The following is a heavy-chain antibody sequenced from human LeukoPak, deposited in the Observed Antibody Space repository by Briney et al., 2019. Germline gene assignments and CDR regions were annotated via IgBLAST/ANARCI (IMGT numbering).Heavy chain of an antibody. CDR2: NYSGGSR. V-gene: IGHV3-66*04. CDR1: GFTVSSNY. Sequence: GGSLRLSCAASGFTVSSNYMSWVRQAPGKGLEWVSVNYSGGSRYYADSVKGRFTISRDNSKSTMYLQMNSLRAEDTAVYYCARRRVNSSGWRGVDYWGQGTLVTVSS. J-gene: IGHJ4*02. CDR3: ARRRVNSSGWRGVDY. D-gene: IGHD6-19*01.